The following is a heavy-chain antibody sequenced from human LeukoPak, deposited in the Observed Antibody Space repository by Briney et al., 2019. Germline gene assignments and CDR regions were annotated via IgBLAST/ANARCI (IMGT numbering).Heavy chain of an antibody. V-gene: IGHV3-74*01. D-gene: IGHD6-6*01. CDR3: ARRSAARDAFDI. CDR1: GFTLSSYG. J-gene: IGHJ3*02. Sequence: GGSLRLSCEASGFTLSSYGMNWVRQAPGKGLVWVSRIKSDGSSTSYAEFVKGRFTISRDNAKNTLYLQMNSLRAEDTAVYYCARRSAARDAFDIWGQGTMVTVSS. CDR2: IKSDGSST.